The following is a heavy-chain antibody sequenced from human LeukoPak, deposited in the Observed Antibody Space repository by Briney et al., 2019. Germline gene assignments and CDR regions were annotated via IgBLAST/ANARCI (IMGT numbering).Heavy chain of an antibody. J-gene: IGHJ4*02. Sequence: GRSLRLSCAASGFTFSSYAIHWVRQAPGKRLNWVAVISYDGSNKYYADSVKGRFTISRDNSKNTLYLQMNSLRAEDTAVYYCARYRDVGSFDYWGQGTLVTVSS. CDR2: ISYDGSNK. CDR3: ARYRDVGSFDY. V-gene: IGHV3-30-3*01. CDR1: GFTFSSYA. D-gene: IGHD1-14*01.